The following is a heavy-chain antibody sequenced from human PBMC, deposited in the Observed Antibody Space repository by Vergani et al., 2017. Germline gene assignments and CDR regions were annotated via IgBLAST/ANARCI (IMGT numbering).Heavy chain of an antibody. Sequence: QVQLVESGGGVVQRGGSLRLSCAPSGLTLSNYDMQWIRQGPGKGLEFVAFIQFDGSNQYYADSVKGRFTLSRDFSKNTLYLQMNSLRTDDTATYYCAKHFRGWGIDYWGQGTQVIVSS. CDR1: GLTLSNYD. D-gene: IGHD3-16*01. CDR2: IQFDGSNQ. J-gene: IGHJ4*02. CDR3: AKHFRGWGIDY. V-gene: IGHV3-30*02.